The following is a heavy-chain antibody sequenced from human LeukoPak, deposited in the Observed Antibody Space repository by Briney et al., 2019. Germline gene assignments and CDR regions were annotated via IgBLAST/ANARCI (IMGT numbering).Heavy chain of an antibody. Sequence: SETLSLTCTVSGASISTSTYYWGWVRQPPGKGLEWIGNIYYSGTTYYNPSLKSRVTISEDTSRSRFSLMLSSVTAADTAIYFRARQVSDYYYHYMDVWGEGTTVIVSS. CDR1: GASISTSTYY. V-gene: IGHV4-39*01. CDR3: ARQVSDYYYHYMDV. J-gene: IGHJ6*03. CDR2: IYYSGTT.